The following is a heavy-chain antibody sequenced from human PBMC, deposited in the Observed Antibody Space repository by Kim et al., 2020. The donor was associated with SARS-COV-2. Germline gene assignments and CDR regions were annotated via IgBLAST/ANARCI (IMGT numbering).Heavy chain of an antibody. D-gene: IGHD6-19*01. J-gene: IGHJ6*02. Sequence: GGSLRLSCTASGFTFSSYRMNWVRQAPGKGLEWVSSISSSSGYIYYADSVKGRFTISSDNAENSVYLQMNSLRAEDTAVYYCARDPPHRNIAVVVVPPGYYNGLDVWGQGTTVTVSS. CDR3: ARDPPHRNIAVVVVPPGYYNGLDV. CDR2: ISSSSGYI. CDR1: GFTFSSYR. V-gene: IGHV3-21*01.